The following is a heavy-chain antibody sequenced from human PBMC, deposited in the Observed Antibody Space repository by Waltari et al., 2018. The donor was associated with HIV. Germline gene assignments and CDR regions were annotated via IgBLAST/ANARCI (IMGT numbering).Heavy chain of an antibody. V-gene: IGHV3-30-3*02. Sequence: QVQLVESGGGVVPPGRSLRLSCAASGFTFNTYVMPWVSQAPGKGLEWVVDVSYDGSDKHYADSVKGRFTISRDNAKNTVYLQLSSLRAEDTAAYYCAKDVRYWDGLFYVGHDAFDVWGQGTMVTVSS. CDR2: VSYDGSDK. J-gene: IGHJ3*01. D-gene: IGHD3-3*01. CDR3: AKDVRYWDGLFYVGHDAFDV. CDR1: GFTFNTYV.